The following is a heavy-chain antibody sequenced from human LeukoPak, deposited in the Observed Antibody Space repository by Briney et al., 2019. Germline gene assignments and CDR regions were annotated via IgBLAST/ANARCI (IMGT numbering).Heavy chain of an antibody. J-gene: IGHJ6*03. D-gene: IGHD6-13*01. V-gene: IGHV3-23*01. CDR3: ANVGVADANPHFYLDV. Sequence: LSLTCTVSGGSISSGGYYWSWIRQHPGKGLEWVSAMTRDGRTFYADSVQGRVTISRDNSKNTLYPQMSSLGAEDTADYFCANVGVADANPHFYLDVWGTGTTVTVSS. CDR1: GGSISSGGYY. CDR2: MTRDGRT.